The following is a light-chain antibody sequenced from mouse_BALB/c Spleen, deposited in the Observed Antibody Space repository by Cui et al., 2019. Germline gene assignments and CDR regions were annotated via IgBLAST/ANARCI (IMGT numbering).Light chain of an antibody. CDR2: LTS. J-gene: IGKJ5*01. V-gene: IGKV4-68*01. CDR3: QQWSSNPPIT. Sequence: QIVPTQSPALMSASPGEKVTMTCSASSSGSYRDWYQQKPRSSPKPWIYLTSNLATGVPARFSGSGSGTSYSLTISSMEAEDAATYYCQQWSSNPPITFGAGTKLELK. CDR1: SSGSY.